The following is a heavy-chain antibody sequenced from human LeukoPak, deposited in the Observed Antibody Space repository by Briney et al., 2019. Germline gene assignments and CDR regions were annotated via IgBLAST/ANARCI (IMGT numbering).Heavy chain of an antibody. D-gene: IGHD3-22*01. CDR3: ARDRGYDSSGYYNDAFDI. V-gene: IGHV3-21*01. CDR1: GFTFSSYS. CDR2: ISSSSSYI. Sequence: GGSLRLSCAASGFTFSSYSMNWVRQAPGKGLEWDSSISSSSSYIYYADSVKGRFTISRDNAKNSLYLQMNSLRAEDTAVYYCARDRGYDSSGYYNDAFDIWGQGTMVTVSS. J-gene: IGHJ3*02.